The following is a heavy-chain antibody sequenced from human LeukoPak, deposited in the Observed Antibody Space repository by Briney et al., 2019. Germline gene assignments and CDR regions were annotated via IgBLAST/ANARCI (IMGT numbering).Heavy chain of an antibody. V-gene: IGHV4-38-2*02. CDR2: IYHSGST. Sequence: SETLSLTCTVSGYSISSGYYWGWIRQPPGKGLEWIGSIYHSGSTYYNPSLKSRVTISVDTSKNQFSLNLSSVTAADTAVYYCARRPYEATWFWFDHWGQGTLVTVSS. CDR1: GYSISSGYY. CDR3: ARRPYEATWFWFDH. J-gene: IGHJ5*02. D-gene: IGHD1-26*01.